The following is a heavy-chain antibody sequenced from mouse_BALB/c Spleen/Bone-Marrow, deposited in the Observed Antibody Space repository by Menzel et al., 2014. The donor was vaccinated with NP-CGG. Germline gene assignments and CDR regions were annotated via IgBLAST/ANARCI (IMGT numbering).Heavy chain of an antibody. CDR3: ARNYYGSSYWYFDV. CDR2: IWSGGST. Sequence: VQRVESGPGLVQPSQSLSITCTVSGFSLTSYGVHWVRQSPGKGLEWLGVIWSGGSTDYNAAFISRLSISKDNSKSQVFFKMNSLQANDTAIYYCARNYYGSSYWYFDVWGAGTTVTVSP. CDR1: GFSLTSYG. V-gene: IGHV2-2*02. J-gene: IGHJ1*01. D-gene: IGHD1-1*01.